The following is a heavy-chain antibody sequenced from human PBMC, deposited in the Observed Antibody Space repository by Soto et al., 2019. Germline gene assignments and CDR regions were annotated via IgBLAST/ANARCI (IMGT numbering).Heavy chain of an antibody. D-gene: IGHD6-19*01. CDR2: IYPGDSDT. J-gene: IGHJ5*02. CDR3: ARPFDTSGWYDH. CDR1: GWRFTSYW. Sequence: GESLKSCWRSSGWRFTSYWIAWVRQMPGKGLECMGIIYPGDSDTRYSPSFEGQVTISADKSNNTAYLQWSSLKASDSAMYYCARPFDTSGWYDHWGQGTLVTVSS. V-gene: IGHV5-51*01.